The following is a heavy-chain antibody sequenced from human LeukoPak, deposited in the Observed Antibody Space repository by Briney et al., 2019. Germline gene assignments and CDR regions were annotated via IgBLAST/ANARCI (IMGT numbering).Heavy chain of an antibody. CDR2: IYPGDSDT. D-gene: IGHD3-10*01. CDR1: GYSFTSYW. CDR3: ATHYYDSGFSGAFDI. V-gene: IGHV5-51*01. Sequence: GESLKISCKGSGYSFTSYWIGWVRQMPGKGLEWMGIIYPGDSDTRYSPSFQGQVTISADKSISTAYLQWSSLKASDTAMYYCATHYYDSGFSGAFDIWGQGTMVTVSS. J-gene: IGHJ3*02.